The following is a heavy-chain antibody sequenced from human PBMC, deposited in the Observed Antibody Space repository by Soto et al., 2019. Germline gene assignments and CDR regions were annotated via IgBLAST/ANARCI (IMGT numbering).Heavy chain of an antibody. CDR3: ARGNDYVYFYDY. J-gene: IGHJ4*02. CDR2: ISRSGNI. D-gene: IGHD4-17*01. CDR1: GGSLTTGDYY. V-gene: IGHV4-30-4*01. Sequence: QVQLQESGPGLAKPSQTLSLICTVSGGSLTTGDYYWTWIRQSPGEGLEWIGYISRSGNIFYNPSLKSRITISLDTSKDQFSLKLNSVTAADTAVYYCARGNDYVYFYDYWGQGTLVTVPS.